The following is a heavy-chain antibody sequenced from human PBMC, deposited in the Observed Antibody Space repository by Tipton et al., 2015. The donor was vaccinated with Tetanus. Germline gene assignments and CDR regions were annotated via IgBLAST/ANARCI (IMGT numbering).Heavy chain of an antibody. J-gene: IGHJ4*02. V-gene: IGHV4-59*01. CDR2: VYYNGNT. CDR1: GVSINNYY. CDR3: ARDPWLDY. Sequence: LRLSCSVSGVSINNYYWNWIRQPPGKGLEWIGYVYYNGNTHYNPALKSRVTISVDTPKKQLSLKLTSVTAADTAVYYCARDPWLDYWGQGTLVTVSS.